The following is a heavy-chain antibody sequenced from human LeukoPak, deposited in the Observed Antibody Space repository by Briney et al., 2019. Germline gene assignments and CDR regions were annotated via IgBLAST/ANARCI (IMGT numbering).Heavy chain of an antibody. J-gene: IGHJ6*04. CDR1: GYTFTSYG. CDR2: ISAYNGNT. V-gene: IGHV1-18*04. D-gene: IGHD2-2*01. CDR3: ARERGYCSSTSCYVGDLYYYYGMDV. Sequence: ASVKVSCKASGYTFTSYGISWVRQAPGQGLEWMGWISAYNGNTNYAQKLQGRVTMTTDTSTSTAYMELRSLGSDDTAVYYCARERGYCSSTSCYVGDLYYYYGMDVWGKGTTVTVSS.